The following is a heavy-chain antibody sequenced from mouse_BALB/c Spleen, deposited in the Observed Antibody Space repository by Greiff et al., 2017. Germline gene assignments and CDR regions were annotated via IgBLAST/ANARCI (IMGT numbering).Heavy chain of an antibody. CDR3: ARGVDYGSSPFAY. CDR1: GFTFSSYA. D-gene: IGHD1-1*01. V-gene: IGHV5-6-5*01. Sequence: EVKLVESGGGLVKPGGSLKLSCAASGFTFSSYAMSWVRQTPEKRLEWVASISSGGSTYYPDSVKGRFTISRDNARNILYLQMSSLRSEDTAMYYCARGVDYGSSPFAYWGQGTLVTVSA. CDR2: ISSGGST. J-gene: IGHJ3*01.